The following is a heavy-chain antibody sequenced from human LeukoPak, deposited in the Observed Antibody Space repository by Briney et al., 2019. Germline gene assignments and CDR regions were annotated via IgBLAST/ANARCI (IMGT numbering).Heavy chain of an antibody. D-gene: IGHD3-3*01. V-gene: IGHV4-39*01. CDR1: GGSISSYY. CDR2: FFYSGST. CDR3: ARLAIFGVVPDY. J-gene: IGHJ4*02. Sequence: PSETLSLTCTVSGGSISSYYWGWIRQPPGKGLEWIGSFFYSGSTYYNPSLKSRLTISVDTSKNQFSLKLSSVTAADTAVYYCARLAIFGVVPDYWGQGTLVTVSS.